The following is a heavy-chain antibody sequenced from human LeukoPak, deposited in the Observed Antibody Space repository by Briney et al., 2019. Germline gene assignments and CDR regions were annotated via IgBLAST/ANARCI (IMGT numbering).Heavy chain of an antibody. Sequence: GSLRLSCAASGFTFSSYSMNWVRQAPGKGLEWVSSISGSSSYIYYADSVKGRFSISRDNAKNSLYLQMNSLKTEDTAAYYCTTESQYGGFDYWGQGTLVTVSS. CDR3: TTESQYGGFDY. CDR2: ISGSSSYI. D-gene: IGHD3-16*01. V-gene: IGHV3-21*03. CDR1: GFTFSSYS. J-gene: IGHJ4*02.